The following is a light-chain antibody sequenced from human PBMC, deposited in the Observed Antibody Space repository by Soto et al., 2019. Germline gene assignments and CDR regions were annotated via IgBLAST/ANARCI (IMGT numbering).Light chain of an antibody. J-gene: IGLJ1*01. CDR3: AAWDASLSACV. Sequence: QSALTQPPSASGSRGQSVTISCTGTSSDVGDNEFVSWYQQNPGKAPKVLIYEVTKRPSGVPDRFSGSRSGTSASLAIVGLRSEDEAIYYCAAWDASLSACVFGNGTKVTVL. CDR2: EVT. CDR1: SSDVGDNEF. V-gene: IGLV2-8*01.